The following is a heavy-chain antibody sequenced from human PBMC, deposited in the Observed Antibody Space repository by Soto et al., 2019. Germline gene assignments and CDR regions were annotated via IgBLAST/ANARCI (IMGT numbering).Heavy chain of an antibody. CDR3: ARHRYSYGVYYFDY. CDR2: IYYSGST. Sequence: TLSLTCTVSGSSISSGGYYWRWIRQHPGKGPEWVGYIYYSGSTYYNPSLKSRVTISVDTSKYQFSLKLSSVTAAATSVYYCARHRYSYGVYYFDYWGQGTLVTVSS. J-gene: IGHJ4*02. V-gene: IGHV4-31*03. CDR1: GSSISSGGYY. D-gene: IGHD5-18*01.